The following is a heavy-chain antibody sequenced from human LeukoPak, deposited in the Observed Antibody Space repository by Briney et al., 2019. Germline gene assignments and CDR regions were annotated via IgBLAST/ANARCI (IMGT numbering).Heavy chain of an antibody. D-gene: IGHD3-22*01. CDR3: AHRKNYYDSSVFDN. V-gene: IGHV2-5*02. Sequence: SGPTLVNPTQTLTLTCTFSGFSLNTRGVGVCWIRQPPGRALEWLALIYWDDDRRYSPSLKSRLTITKDTSKNQVVLTMTNMDPVDTATYFCAHRKNYYDSSVFDNWGQGTLVTVSS. CDR1: GFSLNTRGVG. J-gene: IGHJ4*02. CDR2: IYWDDDR.